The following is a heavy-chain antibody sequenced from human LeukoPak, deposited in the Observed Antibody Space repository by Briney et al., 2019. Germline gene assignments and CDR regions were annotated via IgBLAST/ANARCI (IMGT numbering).Heavy chain of an antibody. CDR1: GFTYNSYT. Sequence: PGGSLRLSCVASGFTYNSYTMSWVRQDPGKGLVWVSRINSDGSITTYADSVKGRFTISRDNAKNTLYLQMDSLRAEDTAIYYCARSPSYYDYWGQGTLVTVSS. J-gene: IGHJ4*02. CDR3: ARSPSYYDY. D-gene: IGHD7-27*01. CDR2: INSDGSIT. V-gene: IGHV3-74*01.